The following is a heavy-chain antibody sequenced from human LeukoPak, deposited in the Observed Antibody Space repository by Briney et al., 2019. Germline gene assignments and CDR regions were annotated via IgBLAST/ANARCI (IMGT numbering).Heavy chain of an antibody. CDR3: AKGTFSSLPTNDAFDI. V-gene: IGHV3-9*01. J-gene: IGHJ3*02. CDR2: ISWNSGSI. CDR1: VFTFVDYS. Sequence: GRSMRLSCAASVFTFVDYSIHWVRQAPWKGLEWVSDISWNSGSIGYADSVKGRFTISRDNAKNSLYLQMNSLRAEDTALYYCAKGTFSSLPTNDAFDIWGQGTMVTVSS. D-gene: IGHD2-2*01.